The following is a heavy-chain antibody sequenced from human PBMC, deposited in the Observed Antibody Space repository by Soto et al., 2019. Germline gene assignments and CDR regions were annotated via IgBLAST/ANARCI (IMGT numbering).Heavy chain of an antibody. Sequence: VGSLRLSCAASGFTFSSYEMNWVRQAPGKGLEWVSYISSSGSTIYYADSVKGRFTISRDNAKNSLYLQMNSLRAEDTAVYYCARDLAAGYSYGYFSYYYGMDVWGQGTTVTVSS. J-gene: IGHJ6*02. CDR1: GFTFSSYE. CDR3: ARDLAAGYSYGYFSYYYGMDV. V-gene: IGHV3-48*03. D-gene: IGHD5-18*01. CDR2: ISSSGSTI.